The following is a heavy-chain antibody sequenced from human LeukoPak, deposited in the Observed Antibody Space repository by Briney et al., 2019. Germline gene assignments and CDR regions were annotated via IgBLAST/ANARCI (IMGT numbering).Heavy chain of an antibody. J-gene: IGHJ5*02. Sequence: ASVKVSCKASGYTFTSYCMHWVRQAPGQGLEWMGIINPSGGSTSYAQKFQGRVTMTRDTSTSTVYMELSSLRSEDTAVYYCARDRVLVRNVVVVAANRRWFDPWGQGTLVTVSS. CDR1: GYTFTSYC. D-gene: IGHD2-15*01. CDR2: INPSGGST. V-gene: IGHV1-46*01. CDR3: ARDRVLVRNVVVVAANRRWFDP.